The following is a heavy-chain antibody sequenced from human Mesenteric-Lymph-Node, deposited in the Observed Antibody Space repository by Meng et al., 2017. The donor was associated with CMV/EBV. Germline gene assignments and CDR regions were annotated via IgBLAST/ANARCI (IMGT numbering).Heavy chain of an antibody. V-gene: IGHV3-48*03. J-gene: IGHJ4*02. CDR1: GFTFSSYE. CDR3: ARIERITIFGVVRTFDY. Sequence: GGSLRLSCAASGFTFSSYEMNWVRQAPGKGLEWVSYISSSGSTIYYADSVKGRFTISRDNAKNSLYLQMNSLRAEDTAVYYCARIERITIFGVVRTFDYWGQGTLVTVS. D-gene: IGHD3-3*01. CDR2: ISSSGSTI.